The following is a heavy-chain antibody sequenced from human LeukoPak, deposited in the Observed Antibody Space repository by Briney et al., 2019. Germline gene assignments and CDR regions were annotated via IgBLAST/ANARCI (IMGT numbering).Heavy chain of an antibody. Sequence: GGSLRLSCAASGFTFTSYSMNWVRQAPGKGLEWVSTISGGGGSTYYADSEKGRFTISRDNSKNTLYLQVNSLRAEDTAVYYCAKGGKWDVTPFDYWGQGTLVTVSS. J-gene: IGHJ4*02. CDR1: GFTFTSYS. CDR2: ISGGGGST. D-gene: IGHD1-26*01. CDR3: AKGGKWDVTPFDY. V-gene: IGHV3-23*01.